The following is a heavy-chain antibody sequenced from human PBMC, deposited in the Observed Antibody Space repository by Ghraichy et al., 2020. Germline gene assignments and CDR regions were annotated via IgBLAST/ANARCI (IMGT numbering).Heavy chain of an antibody. Sequence: SETLSLTCTVSGGSISSYYWSWIRQPPGKGLEWIGYIYYSGSTNYNPSLKSRVTISVDTSKNQFSLKLSSVTAADTAVYYCARVHRYSGSYGVDYWGQGTLVTVSS. CDR1: GGSISSYY. V-gene: IGHV4-59*01. CDR2: IYYSGST. CDR3: ARVHRYSGSYGVDY. D-gene: IGHD1-26*01. J-gene: IGHJ4*02.